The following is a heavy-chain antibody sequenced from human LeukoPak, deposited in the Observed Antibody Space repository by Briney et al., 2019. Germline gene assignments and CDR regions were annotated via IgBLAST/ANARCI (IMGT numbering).Heavy chain of an antibody. CDR3: ARQGSGSSGAFDS. D-gene: IGHD1-26*01. Sequence: GASLKISCKGSGYRFTSYWIGWVRQLPGKGLAWMGIIYPGDSDTRYSPSFQGQVTISADKSISTAYLQWSSLKASDTAMYYCARQGSGSSGAFDSWGQGTMVTVSA. CDR2: IYPGDSDT. V-gene: IGHV5-51*01. CDR1: GYRFTSYW. J-gene: IGHJ3*02.